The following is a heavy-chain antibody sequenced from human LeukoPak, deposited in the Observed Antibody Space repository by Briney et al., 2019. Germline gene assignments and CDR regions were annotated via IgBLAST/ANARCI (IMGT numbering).Heavy chain of an antibody. CDR2: IDWDDDK. D-gene: IGHD1-26*01. CDR3: ARITPAGGSYSFDY. Sequence: SGPTLVNPTQTLTLTCTFSGFSLSTSGMRGSWIRQPPGKALEWLPRIDWDDDKFYSTSLKTRLTISKDTSKNQVVLTMTNMDPVDTATYYCARITPAGGSYSFDYWGQGTLVTVSS. J-gene: IGHJ4*02. V-gene: IGHV2-70*04. CDR1: GFSLSTSGMR.